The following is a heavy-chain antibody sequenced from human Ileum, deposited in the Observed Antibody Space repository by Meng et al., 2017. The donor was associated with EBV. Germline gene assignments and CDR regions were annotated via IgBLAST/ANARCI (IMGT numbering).Heavy chain of an antibody. CDR3: ATGHWCIGGTCSFDN. CDR2: INYSDRA. Sequence: QVPIVVAEPGLVHHSETLSLNCTVRGDCVSTGIYYLSLILQPPGKVLEWIGYINYSDRANYNSSLKSRVTISLDKAKNQFSLSLSSVTAADTAVYYCATGHWCIGGTCSFDNWGQGTLVTVSS. J-gene: IGHJ4*02. CDR1: GDCVSTGIYY. D-gene: IGHD2-15*01. V-gene: IGHV4-61*01.